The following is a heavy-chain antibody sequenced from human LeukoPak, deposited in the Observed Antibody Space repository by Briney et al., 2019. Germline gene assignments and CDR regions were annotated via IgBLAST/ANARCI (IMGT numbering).Heavy chain of an antibody. V-gene: IGHV4-59*08. CDR2: ISYSGST. J-gene: IGHJ6*02. CDR1: GGSVNSYY. CDR3: ARGDESLVYGMDV. Sequence: PSETLSLTCTVSGGSVNSYYWSWIRQPPGKGLEWVGYISYSGSTHYSPSLSSRVSISLDTSKNQFSLRLKSVTAADTAVYYCARGDESLVYGMDVWGQGTTVTVSS.